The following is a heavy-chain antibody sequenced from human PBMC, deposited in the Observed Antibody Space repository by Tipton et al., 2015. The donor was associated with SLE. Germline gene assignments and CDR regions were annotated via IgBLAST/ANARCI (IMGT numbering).Heavy chain of an antibody. V-gene: IGHV3-11*01. J-gene: IGHJ6*03. D-gene: IGHD1-7*01. CDR3: ARDGELPYYYYYMDV. CDR1: GFTFSDYY. Sequence: SLRLSCAASGFTFSDYYMSWIRQAPGKGLEWVSYISSSGGTIYYADSVKGRFTISRDNAKNSLYLQMNSLRAEDTAVYYCARDGELPYYYYYMDVWGKGTTVTVSS. CDR2: ISSSGGTI.